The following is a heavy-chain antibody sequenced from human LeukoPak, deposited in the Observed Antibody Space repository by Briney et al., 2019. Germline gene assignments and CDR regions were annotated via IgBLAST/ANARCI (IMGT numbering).Heavy chain of an antibody. Sequence: PGGSLILSCAVSGFTFSNYWMNWVRQAPGKGLEWVANIKEDGSQKYYVESVKGRFTVSRDNAKNSVYLQMSSLRDEDTAVYYCARGLNTSPGVDYWGQGTLVTVSS. D-gene: IGHD3-16*01. V-gene: IGHV3-7*01. CDR3: ARGLNTSPGVDY. CDR2: IKEDGSQK. J-gene: IGHJ4*02. CDR1: GFTFSNYW.